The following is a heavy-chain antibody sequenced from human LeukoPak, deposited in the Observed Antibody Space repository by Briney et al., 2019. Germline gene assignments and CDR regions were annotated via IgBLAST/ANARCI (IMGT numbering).Heavy chain of an antibody. CDR3: ARGPQKWFGELGSYYVDY. J-gene: IGHJ4*02. D-gene: IGHD3-10*01. V-gene: IGHV3-30*04. CDR1: GFTFSSYA. Sequence: GGSLRLSCAASGFTFSSYAMHWVRQAPGRGLEWVAVISYDGSNKYYADSVKGRFTISRDNSKNTLYLQMNSLRAEDTAVYYCARGPQKWFGELGSYYVDYWGQETLVTVSS. CDR2: ISYDGSNK.